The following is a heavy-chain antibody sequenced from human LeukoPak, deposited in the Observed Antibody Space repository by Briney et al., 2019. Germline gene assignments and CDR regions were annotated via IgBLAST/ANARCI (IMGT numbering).Heavy chain of an antibody. D-gene: IGHD3-10*01. J-gene: IGHJ6*02. CDR3: AHPRGYYYYGMDV. CDR1: GFTFSGFA. CDR2: ISGSGGST. Sequence: RPGGSLRLSCAASGFTFSGFAWSWFAQAPGKGWKWFSAISGSGGSTYYADSVKGRFTISRDNSKNTLYLQMNSLRAEDTAVYYCAHPRGYYYYGMDVWGQGTTVTVSS. V-gene: IGHV3-23*01.